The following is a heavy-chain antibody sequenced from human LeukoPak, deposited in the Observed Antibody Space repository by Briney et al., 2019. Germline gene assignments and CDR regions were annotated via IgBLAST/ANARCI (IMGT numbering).Heavy chain of an antibody. CDR3: ARDLSWREGAFDI. CDR2: IYYSGST. J-gene: IGHJ3*02. D-gene: IGHD3-16*01. V-gene: IGHV4-59*01. Sequence: SETLSLTCTVSGGSISSYYWSWIRQPPGKGLEWIGYIYYSGSTNYNPSLKSRITISVDTSKNQFSLKLSSVTAADTAVYYCARDLSWREGAFDIWGQGTMVTVSS. CDR1: GGSISSYY.